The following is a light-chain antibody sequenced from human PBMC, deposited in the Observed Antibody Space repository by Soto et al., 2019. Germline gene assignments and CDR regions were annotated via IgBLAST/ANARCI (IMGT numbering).Light chain of an antibody. CDR1: QGLSSRN. V-gene: IGKV3-20*01. J-gene: IGKJ5*01. CDR3: QQYGTSSL. Sequence: EILLTQSPGTLSLSPGERATLSCRASQGLSSRNLAWYQQKPGQAPRLLIYGASSRATGIPDRFSGSGSGTDFTLTISRLEPEDFVVYYCQQYGTSSLFGQGTRLEIK. CDR2: GAS.